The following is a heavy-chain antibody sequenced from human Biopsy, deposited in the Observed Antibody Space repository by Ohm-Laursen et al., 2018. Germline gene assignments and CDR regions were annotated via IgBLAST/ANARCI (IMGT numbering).Heavy chain of an antibody. J-gene: IGHJ3*02. Sequence: SLRLSRAASGFIFNYGMHWVRQAPGKGLEWLAVIWYDGSNKYYADSVKGRFTISRDNSKNTLYLQMDSLRAEDTAMYYCARPTNARAGGAPFDIWGQGTTVTVSS. V-gene: IGHV3-33*01. CDR3: ARPTNARAGGAPFDI. D-gene: IGHD1-1*01. CDR1: GFIFNYG. CDR2: IWYDGSNK.